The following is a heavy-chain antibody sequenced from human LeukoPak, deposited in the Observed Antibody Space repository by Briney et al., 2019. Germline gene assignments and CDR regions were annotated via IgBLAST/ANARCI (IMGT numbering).Heavy chain of an antibody. Sequence: SETLSLTCTVSGGSISSSSYYWGWIRQPPGKGREWIGSFYYSRNTYYNPSLKSRVTISEDMPKNQFSLKLSSVTAADTAVYYCARFNYYDSSGYYQTFDYWGQGTLVTVSS. CDR2: FYYSRNT. CDR3: ARFNYYDSSGYYQTFDY. J-gene: IGHJ4*02. V-gene: IGHV4-39*01. CDR1: GGSISSSSYY. D-gene: IGHD3-22*01.